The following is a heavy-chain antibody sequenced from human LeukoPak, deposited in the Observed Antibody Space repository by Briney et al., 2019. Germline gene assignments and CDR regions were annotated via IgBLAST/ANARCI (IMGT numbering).Heavy chain of an antibody. Sequence: GGSLRLSCAASGLTFSSYSMNWVRQAPGKGLEWVSSISSSSSYIYYADSVKGRFTISRDNAKNSLYLQMNSLRAEDTAVYYCARDTYGSGSYSGYWGQGTLVTVSS. D-gene: IGHD3-10*01. J-gene: IGHJ4*02. CDR1: GLTFSSYS. V-gene: IGHV3-21*01. CDR2: ISSSSSYI. CDR3: ARDTYGSGSYSGY.